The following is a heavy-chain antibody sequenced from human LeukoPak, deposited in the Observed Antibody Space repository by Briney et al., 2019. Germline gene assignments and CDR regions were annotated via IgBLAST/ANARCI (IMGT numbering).Heavy chain of an antibody. D-gene: IGHD6-6*01. CDR2: IYSDAST. J-gene: IGHJ4*02. CDR3: AKVSGAARTFDY. Sequence: PGGALRLSCAASGFIVSSNSINWIGQARGKGVEGVSVIYSDASTSYAVSVKVPFTISRDNSKNTLYLQMNSLSAEDTAVYYCAKVSGAARTFDYCGQGTLVTVSS. V-gene: IGHV3-53*01. CDR1: GFIVSSNS.